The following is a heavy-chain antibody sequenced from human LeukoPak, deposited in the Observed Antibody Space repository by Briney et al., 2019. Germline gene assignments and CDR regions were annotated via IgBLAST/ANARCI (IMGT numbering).Heavy chain of an antibody. CDR2: IYYSGST. CDR3: ARLGGAGSYHFAF. Sequence: SETLSLTCTVSGGSISSHYWSWVRQPPGKGLEYIGYIYYSGSTNYNPSLKSRVTMSVDTSKNQFPLKLSSVTAADTAVYYCARLGGAGSYHFAFWGQGTLVTVSS. CDR1: GGSISSHY. J-gene: IGHJ4*02. D-gene: IGHD3-10*01. V-gene: IGHV4-59*11.